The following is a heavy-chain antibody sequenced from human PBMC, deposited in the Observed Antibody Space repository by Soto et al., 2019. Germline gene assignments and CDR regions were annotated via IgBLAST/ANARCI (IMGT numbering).Heavy chain of an antibody. J-gene: IGHJ4*02. CDR3: ARVSDY. CDR1: GGSCIDYS. Sequence: QVLLQQWGAGRLKPSETLSLTCAVYGGSCIDYSWGWIRQSPGTGLEWIGEINHSGSANYNPSLKSRVTISVDTSKNQFSLKLYSVTAADAAVYYCARVSDYWSQGTLVTVSS. CDR2: INHSGSA. V-gene: IGHV4-34*01.